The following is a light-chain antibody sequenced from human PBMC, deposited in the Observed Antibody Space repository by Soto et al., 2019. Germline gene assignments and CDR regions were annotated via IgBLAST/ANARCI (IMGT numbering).Light chain of an antibody. Sequence: ETVLTQSPGTLSLSPGERVTLSCRASQNINSSYLAWYQQKPGQSPRLLIYGASSRATGIPDRFSGSGSGTDFTLTISRLEPEDFAVYYCQQCDTSLTFGGGTKVEIK. CDR3: QQCDTSLT. CDR1: QNINSSY. CDR2: GAS. J-gene: IGKJ4*01. V-gene: IGKV3-20*01.